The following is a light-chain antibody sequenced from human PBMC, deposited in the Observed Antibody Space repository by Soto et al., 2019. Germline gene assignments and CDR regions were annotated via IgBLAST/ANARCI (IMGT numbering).Light chain of an antibody. CDR3: QQYNSYSRFT. V-gene: IGKV1-5*01. CDR2: DAS. CDR1: QSISSW. J-gene: IGKJ3*01. Sequence: DLQITQSPSTLSASVGDRVTITCRASQSISSWLAWYQQKPGKAPKLLIYDASSLESGVPSRFSGSGSGTEFTLTISSLQPDDFATYYCQQYNSYSRFTFGPGTKVDIK.